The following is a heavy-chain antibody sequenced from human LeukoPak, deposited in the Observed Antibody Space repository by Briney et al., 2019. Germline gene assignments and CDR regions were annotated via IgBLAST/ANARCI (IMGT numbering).Heavy chain of an antibody. Sequence: PGRSLRLSCAASGFTFSSYGMHWVRQAPGKGLEWVAVIWYDGSNKYYADSVKGRFTISRDNSKNTLYLQMNSLRAEDTAVYYCASRIVVVITTGYAFDIWGQGTMVTVSS. V-gene: IGHV3-33*01. D-gene: IGHD3-22*01. CDR2: IWYDGSNK. CDR3: ASRIVVVITTGYAFDI. J-gene: IGHJ3*02. CDR1: GFTFSSYG.